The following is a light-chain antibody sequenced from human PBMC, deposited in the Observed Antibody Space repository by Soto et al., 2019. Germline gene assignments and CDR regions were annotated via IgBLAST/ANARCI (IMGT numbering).Light chain of an antibody. V-gene: IGLV2-8*01. J-gene: IGLJ3*02. CDR1: SGDVGGYNY. Sequence: QSVLTQAPSASGSPGQSVTISCTGTSGDVGGYNYVSWYQQHPGKAPKLMIYEVTKRPSGVPDRFSGSKSGNTASLTVSGLQAEDEADYYCSSYAGRNTFWVFGGGTKLTVL. CDR2: EVT. CDR3: SSYAGRNTFWV.